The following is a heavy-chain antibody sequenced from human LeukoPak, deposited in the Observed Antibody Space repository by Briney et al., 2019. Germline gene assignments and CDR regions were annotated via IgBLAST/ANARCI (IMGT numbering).Heavy chain of an antibody. D-gene: IGHD6-13*01. CDR2: IYYSGST. J-gene: IGHJ3*02. V-gene: IGHV4-59*08. CDR1: GGSISSYY. CDR3: ARRMSIAAAGIDAFDI. Sequence: SETLSLTCTVSGGSISSYYWSWIRQSPGKGLEWIGYIYYSGSTNYNPSLKSRVTISVDTSKNQFSLKLSSVTAADTAVYYCARRMSIAAAGIDAFDIWGQGTMVTVSS.